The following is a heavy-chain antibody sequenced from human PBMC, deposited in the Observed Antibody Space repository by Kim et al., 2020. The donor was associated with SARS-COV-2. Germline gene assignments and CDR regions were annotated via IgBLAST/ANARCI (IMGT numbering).Heavy chain of an antibody. CDR3: ARGRPGYMDV. CDR2: ISSSGTTV. V-gene: IGHV3-48*02. Sequence: GGSLRLSCAPSEFTFSSYSMIWVRQAPGKGLYWVSYISSSGTTVYYADSVKGRFTISRDNAKNLFYLQLSSLRDEDTAVYYCARGRPGYMDVWGKGTTVT. J-gene: IGHJ6*03. CDR1: EFTFSSYS.